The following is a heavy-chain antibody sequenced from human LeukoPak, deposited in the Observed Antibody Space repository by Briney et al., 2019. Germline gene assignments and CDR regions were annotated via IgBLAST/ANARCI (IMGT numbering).Heavy chain of an antibody. CDR2: IYSTGST. CDR3: ARGIAAPYSFDF. J-gene: IGHJ4*02. D-gene: IGHD6-13*01. Sequence: PSETLSLTCTVSGGSINFYYWNWIRQPAGKGLEWIGRIYSTGSTNYSPSLKSRVTMSVDKSKNQFSLNLSSVTAADTAVYYCARGIAAPYSFDFWGQGNLVTVSS. V-gene: IGHV4-4*07. CDR1: GGSINFYY.